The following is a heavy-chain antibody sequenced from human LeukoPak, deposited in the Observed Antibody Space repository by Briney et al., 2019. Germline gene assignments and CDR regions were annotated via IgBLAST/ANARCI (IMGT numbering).Heavy chain of an antibody. D-gene: IGHD1-26*01. J-gene: IGHJ4*02. CDR1: GFTFSNAW. V-gene: IGHV3-15*01. CDR2: IKSKTDGGTT. Sequence: PGGSLRLSCAASGFTFSNAWMSWVRQAPGKGLEWVGRIKSKTDGGTTDYAAPVKGRFTISRDDSKNTLYLQMNSLKTEDTAVCYCTTVAGRWWEPLVDYWGQGTLVTVSS. CDR3: TTVAGRWWEPLVDY.